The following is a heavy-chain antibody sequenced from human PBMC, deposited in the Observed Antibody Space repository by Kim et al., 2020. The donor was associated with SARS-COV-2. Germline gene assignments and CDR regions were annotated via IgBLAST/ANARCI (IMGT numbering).Heavy chain of an antibody. J-gene: IGHJ4*02. Sequence: GGSLRLSCAASGLTFSTFLMTWVRQAPGKGLECVAYINQGGSEKYYVDSVKGRFTISRDNAKNSLYLQMNSLRPDDTAVYYCARGHQQLVYWGRGTPVTVSS. CDR1: GLTFSTFL. CDR2: INQGGSEK. V-gene: IGHV3-7*01. D-gene: IGHD6-13*01. CDR3: ARGHQQLVY.